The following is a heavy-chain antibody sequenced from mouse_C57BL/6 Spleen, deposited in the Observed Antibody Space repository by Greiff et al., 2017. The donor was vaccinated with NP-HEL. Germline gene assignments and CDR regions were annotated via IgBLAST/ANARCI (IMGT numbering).Heavy chain of an antibody. CDR1: GFTFSSYG. D-gene: IGHD3-3*01. Sequence: DVKLVESGGDLVKPGGSLKLSCAASGFTFSSYGMSWVRQTPDKRLEWVATISSGGSYTYYLDSVKGRFTISRDNAKNTLYLQMSSLKSEDTAMYYCARLRGPYYAMDYWGQGTSVTVSS. CDR3: ARLRGPYYAMDY. J-gene: IGHJ4*01. V-gene: IGHV5-6*02. CDR2: ISSGGSYT.